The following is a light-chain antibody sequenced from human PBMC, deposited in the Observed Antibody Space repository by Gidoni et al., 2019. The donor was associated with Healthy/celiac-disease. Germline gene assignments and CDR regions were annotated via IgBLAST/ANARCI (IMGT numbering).Light chain of an antibody. CDR3: QVWDSSSDHPV. J-gene: IGLJ2*01. V-gene: IGLV3-21*04. Sequence: SYLLTPPPSVSVAPGKTARITCGGNNIGSKSVHWYQQKPGQAPVLVIYYDSDRPSGIPERFSGSNSGNTATLTISRVEAGDEADYYCQVWDSSSDHPVFGGGTKLTVL. CDR2: YDS. CDR1: NIGSKS.